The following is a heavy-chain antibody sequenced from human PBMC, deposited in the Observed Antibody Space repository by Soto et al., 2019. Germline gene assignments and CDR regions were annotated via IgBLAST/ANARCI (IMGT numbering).Heavy chain of an antibody. CDR2: ISSSSSTI. CDR1: GFTFSSYS. V-gene: IGHV3-48*01. CDR3: ARYESSSSDYYYYYMDV. Sequence: GGSLRLSCAASGFTFSSYSMNWVRQAPGKGLEWVSYISSSSSTIYYADSVKGRFTISRDNAKNSLYLQMNSLRAEDTAVYYCARYESSSSDYYYYYMDVWGKGTTVTVSS. J-gene: IGHJ6*03. D-gene: IGHD6-6*01.